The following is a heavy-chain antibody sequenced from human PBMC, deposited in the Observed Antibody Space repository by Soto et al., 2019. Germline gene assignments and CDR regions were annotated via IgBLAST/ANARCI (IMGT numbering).Heavy chain of an antibody. V-gene: IGHV4-34*01. J-gene: IGHJ5*02. Sequence: QVHLQQWGSGLLKPSETLSLTCAIYGGSFSDYYWHWIRQSTGKGLEWIGEIHLSGRANFTPSLKSRTSLSMDTSRNQFFLTLRSVTAADTAVYFCARTPTRGASAWLDPWGRGHLVTVSS. CDR3: ARTPTRGASAWLDP. CDR1: GGSFSDYY. CDR2: IHLSGRA. D-gene: IGHD1-26*01.